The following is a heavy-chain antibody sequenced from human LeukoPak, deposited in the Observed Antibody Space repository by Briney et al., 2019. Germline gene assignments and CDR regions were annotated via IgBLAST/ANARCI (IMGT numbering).Heavy chain of an antibody. D-gene: IGHD2-2*01. Sequence: GASVKVSCKASGYTFTGYYMHWVRQAPGQGLEWMGWINPNSGGTNYAQKFQGRVTMTRDTSISTAYMELSRLRSDDTAVYYCARDWNPAPAAIRYWFDPWGQGTLVTVSS. V-gene: IGHV1-2*02. CDR3: ARDWNPAPAAIRYWFDP. CDR2: INPNSGGT. J-gene: IGHJ5*02. CDR1: GYTFTGYY.